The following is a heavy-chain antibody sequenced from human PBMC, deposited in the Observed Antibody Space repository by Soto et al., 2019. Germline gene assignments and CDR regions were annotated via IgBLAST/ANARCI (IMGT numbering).Heavy chain of an antibody. D-gene: IGHD1-26*01. CDR1: GFSISSGYF. CDR3: ARLAYSGYLQT. Sequence: PSETLSLTCAVSGFSISSGYFWGCIRQPPGKGLEWIGSVSHSGATYYNPSLQSRVTISVDTSNNRFSLTLSSLTAADTAVYFCARLAYSGYLQTWGQGTLVTVSS. V-gene: IGHV4-38-2*01. J-gene: IGHJ5*02. CDR2: VSHSGAT.